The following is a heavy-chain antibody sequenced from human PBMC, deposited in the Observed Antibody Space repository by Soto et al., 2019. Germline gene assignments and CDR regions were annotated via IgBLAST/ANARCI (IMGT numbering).Heavy chain of an antibody. Sequence: EVHLVESGGGLVKPGGSLRLSCAASGFTFNNAWMSWVRQAPGKGLEWIGRIKSKTHGGTAEYAAPVKGRFTISRDDSKNTLYLQMNNLKTEDTAVYYCRGDSSGYFEEFYYYGMDVWGQGTTVTVSS. CDR1: GFTFNNAW. D-gene: IGHD3-22*01. J-gene: IGHJ6*02. CDR2: IKSKTHGGTA. CDR3: RGDSSGYFEEFYYYGMDV. V-gene: IGHV3-15*01.